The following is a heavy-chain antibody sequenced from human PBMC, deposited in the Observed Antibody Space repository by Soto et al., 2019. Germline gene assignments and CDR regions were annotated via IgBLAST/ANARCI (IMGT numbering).Heavy chain of an antibody. Sequence: QVQPVQSGAEVKKPGSSVKVSCTASGGTFNFYSISWVRQAPGQGLEWVGRVIPMVGMSEYAQKFQGRVTITADKSTSTAYMNLRSLRSEDTAVYYCATNYGSGSAHFDYWGQGTLVTVSS. J-gene: IGHJ4*02. CDR1: GGTFNFYS. CDR2: VIPMVGMS. V-gene: IGHV1-69*02. D-gene: IGHD3-10*01. CDR3: ATNYGSGSAHFDY.